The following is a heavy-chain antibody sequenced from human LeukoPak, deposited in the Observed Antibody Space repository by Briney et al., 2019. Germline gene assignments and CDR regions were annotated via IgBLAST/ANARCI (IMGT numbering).Heavy chain of an antibody. CDR1: GYTFTSYG. V-gene: IGHV1-18*01. CDR3: ARDLSSYSSGYADY. Sequence: ASVKVSCKASGYTFTSYGISWVRQAPGQGLEWMGWISAYNGNTNYAQKLQGRVTMTTDTSTSTAYMELRSLRSDDTAVYYCARDLSSYSSGYADYWGQGTLVTVSS. D-gene: IGHD3-22*01. CDR2: ISAYNGNT. J-gene: IGHJ4*02.